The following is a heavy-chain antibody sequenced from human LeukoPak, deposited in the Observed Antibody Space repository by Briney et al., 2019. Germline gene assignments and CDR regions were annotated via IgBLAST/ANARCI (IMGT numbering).Heavy chain of an antibody. CDR1: GGSITSYY. CDR3: ARHRLKLWHFDD. V-gene: IGHV4-59*08. CDR2: IYYSGST. Sequence: PETLSLTRTVPGGSITSYYWSWIRQPPGKGLEWIGYIYYSGSTTYNPSLKSRVTISVDTSKNQFSLKLSSVTAADTAVYHCARHRLKLWHFDDWGQGTLVTVSS. J-gene: IGHJ4*02. D-gene: IGHD3-16*01.